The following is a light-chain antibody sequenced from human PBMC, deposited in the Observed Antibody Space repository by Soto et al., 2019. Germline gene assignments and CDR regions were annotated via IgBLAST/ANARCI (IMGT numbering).Light chain of an antibody. CDR1: QSISSW. CDR2: KAS. Sequence: DIEITQSPSTLSASVGDRLTITCRASQSISSWLAWYQQKTGKAPKLLMYKASTLKSGVPSRFRGSGSGTEFTLTISRLQPDDFETYYCQHYNSYSEAFGQGTKVDIK. V-gene: IGKV1-5*03. CDR3: QHYNSYSEA. J-gene: IGKJ1*01.